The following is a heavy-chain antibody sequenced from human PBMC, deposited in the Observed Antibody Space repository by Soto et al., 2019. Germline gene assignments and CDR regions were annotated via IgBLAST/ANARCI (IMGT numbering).Heavy chain of an antibody. V-gene: IGHV3-30*18. CDR2: ISYDGSNK. CDR1: GFTFSGYG. Sequence: VGSLRLSCAAPGFTFSGYGMHWVRQAPGKGLEWVAVISYDGSNKYYADSVKGRFTISRDNSKNTLYLQMNSLRAEDTAVYYCAKDRDIVVVVAALQHWGQGT. D-gene: IGHD2-15*01. J-gene: IGHJ1*01. CDR3: AKDRDIVVVVAALQH.